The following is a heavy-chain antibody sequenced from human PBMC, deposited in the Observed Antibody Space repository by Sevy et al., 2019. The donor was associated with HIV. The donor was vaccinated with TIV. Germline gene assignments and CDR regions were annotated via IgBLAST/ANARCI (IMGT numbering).Heavy chain of an antibody. CDR3: ARVGYCRGGTCFSGFYYAMDV. Sequence: GGSLRLSCAASGFTFSIYAMSWVRQAPGKGLEWVAVVYSGGATYYADSVKGRFTISRDKSKSTLYLQMKSLRAEDTAVYYCARVGYCRGGTCFSGFYYAMDVWGQGTTVTVSS. CDR2: VYSGGAT. J-gene: IGHJ6*02. V-gene: IGHV3-53*01. D-gene: IGHD2-15*01. CDR1: GFTFSIYA.